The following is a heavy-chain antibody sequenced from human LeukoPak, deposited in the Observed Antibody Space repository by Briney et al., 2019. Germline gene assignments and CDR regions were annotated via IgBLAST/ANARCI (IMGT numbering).Heavy chain of an antibody. Sequence: GGSLRLSCAASGFTFSSYSMNWVRQSPGKGLEWISYMSSRSGIIYYGGSVKGRFTISRDNAKNSLYLQMNSLRPDDTAVYYCAGGVLEAQGWLQWMGTVYSMDVWGQGTPVTVSS. J-gene: IGHJ6*02. D-gene: IGHD5-24*01. CDR1: GFTFSSYS. CDR2: MSSRSGII. V-gene: IGHV3-48*04. CDR3: AGGVLEAQGWLQWMGTVYSMDV.